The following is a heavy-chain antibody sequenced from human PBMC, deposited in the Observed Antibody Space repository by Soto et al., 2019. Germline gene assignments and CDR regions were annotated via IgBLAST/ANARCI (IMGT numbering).Heavy chain of an antibody. CDR3: ARPLRDRNCYRGLAV. Sequence: ASVKVSCKASGGTFSKYAISWVRQAPGQGLEWLGGIIPMFGTPNYAQKFQGRVTISADESTTTAYLELSSLRSADTAVYLCARPLRDRNCYRGLAVWGQGTTVTVCS. CDR1: GGTFSKYA. CDR2: IIPMFGTP. D-gene: IGHD3-22*01. V-gene: IGHV1-69*13. J-gene: IGHJ6*02.